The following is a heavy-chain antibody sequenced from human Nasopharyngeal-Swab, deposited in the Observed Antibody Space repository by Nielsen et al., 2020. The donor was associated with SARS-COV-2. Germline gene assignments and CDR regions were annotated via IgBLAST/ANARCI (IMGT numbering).Heavy chain of an antibody. Sequence: SETLSLTCTVSGGSISSYYWSWIRQPPGKGLEWIGYNYYSGSTNYNPSLKSRVTISVDTSKNQFSLKLSYVTAADTAVYYCARHERRRWGIFEGYFDYWGQGTLVTVSS. V-gene: IGHV4-59*08. J-gene: IGHJ4*02. D-gene: IGHD2-15*01. CDR1: GGSISSYY. CDR3: ARHERRRWGIFEGYFDY. CDR2: NYYSGST.